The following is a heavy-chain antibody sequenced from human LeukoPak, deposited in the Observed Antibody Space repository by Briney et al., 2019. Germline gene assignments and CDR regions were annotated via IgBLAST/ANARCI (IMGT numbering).Heavy chain of an antibody. CDR3: ARRRVTTVDFDY. CDR1: GGSFSGYY. Sequence: SKTLSLTCAVYGGSFSGYYWSWIRQPPGKGLEWIGEINHSGSTNYNPSLKSRVTISVDTSKNQFSLKLSSVTAADTAVYYCARRRVTTVDFDYWGQGTLVTVSS. CDR2: INHSGST. V-gene: IGHV4-34*01. J-gene: IGHJ4*02. D-gene: IGHD4-11*01.